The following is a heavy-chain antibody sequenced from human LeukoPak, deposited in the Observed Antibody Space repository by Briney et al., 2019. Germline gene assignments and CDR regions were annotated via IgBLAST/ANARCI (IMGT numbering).Heavy chain of an antibody. CDR1: GGSISSSSYY. V-gene: IGHV4-39*01. CDR3: ARRDSCGPGIDY. D-gene: IGHD5-18*01. J-gene: IGHJ4*02. CDR2: IYYSGST. Sequence: SETLSLTCTVSGGSISSSSYYWGWIRQPPGKGLEWIGSIYYSGSTYYNPSLKSRVTISVDTSKNQFSLKLSSVTAADTAVYYCARRDSCGPGIDYWGQGTLVTVSS.